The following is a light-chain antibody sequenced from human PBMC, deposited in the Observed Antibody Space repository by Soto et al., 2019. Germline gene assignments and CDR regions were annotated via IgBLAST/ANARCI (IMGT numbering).Light chain of an antibody. J-gene: IGLJ3*02. V-gene: IGLV1-36*01. Sequence: QPVLTQPPSVSEAPRQRVTISCSGSRSNVGDNAVNWYQRLPGKAPKLLIYYDDLLTSGVSDRFSGSKSGTSASLAISGLQSEDEGDYYCEAWDDSLNGWVFGGGTKVTVL. CDR2: YDD. CDR3: EAWDDSLNGWV. CDR1: RSNVGDNA.